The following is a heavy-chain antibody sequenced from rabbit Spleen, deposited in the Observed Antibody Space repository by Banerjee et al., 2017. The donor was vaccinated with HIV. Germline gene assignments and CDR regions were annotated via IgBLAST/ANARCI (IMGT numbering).Heavy chain of an antibody. CDR3: ARDTSSSFSSYGMDL. J-gene: IGHJ6*01. V-gene: IGHV1S45*01. CDR2: INAATGKP. D-gene: IGHD1-1*01. Sequence: QEQLVESGGGLVQPEGSLTLTCTASGFSLSSGYYMCWVRQAPGKGLEWIACINAATGKPVYATWAKGRFTISRTSSTTVTLQMTSLTAADTAIYFCARDTSSSFSSYGMDLWGPGTLVTVS. CDR1: GFSLSSGYY.